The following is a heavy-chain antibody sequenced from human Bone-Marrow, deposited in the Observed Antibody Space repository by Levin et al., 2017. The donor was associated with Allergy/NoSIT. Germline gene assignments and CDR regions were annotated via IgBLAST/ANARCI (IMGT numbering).Heavy chain of an antibody. J-gene: IGHJ6*03. CDR1: GDSITSGDYF. CDR3: AREEGDCNGGDCSGYFFCYMDV. CDR2: VHHRGNT. D-gene: IGHD2-21*02. Sequence: SETLSLTCAVSGDSITSGDYFWSWIRQPPGKGLEWIGYVHHRGNTYHNPSLKGRVNISVDVSKNQFSLKLTSVTAADPAVYYCAREEGDCNGGDCSGYFFCYMDVWGKGTPVSVSS. V-gene: IGHV4-30-4*01.